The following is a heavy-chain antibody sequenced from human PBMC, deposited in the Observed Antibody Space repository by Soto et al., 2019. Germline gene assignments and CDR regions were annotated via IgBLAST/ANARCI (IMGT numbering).Heavy chain of an antibody. J-gene: IGHJ4*02. CDR3: ARGLHSLFDY. D-gene: IGHD2-21*01. V-gene: IGHV3-33*01. Sequence: GGSLRLSCAASGFTFSNYGMHWVRQAPGKGLEWVAVIWYDGNNKYYADPVKGRFTISRDNSNDTLYVQMTSLRAEDTAVYYCARGLHSLFDYWGQGTLVTVSS. CDR2: IWYDGNNK. CDR1: GFTFSNYG.